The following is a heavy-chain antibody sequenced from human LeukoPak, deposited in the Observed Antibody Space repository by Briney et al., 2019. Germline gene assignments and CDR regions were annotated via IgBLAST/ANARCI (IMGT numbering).Heavy chain of an antibody. V-gene: IGHV1-8*01. CDR3: ARSSALAVAGTGFDY. CDR1: GYTFTSYD. CDR2: MNPNSGNT. D-gene: IGHD6-19*01. J-gene: IGHJ4*02. Sequence: ASVTVSCTASGYTFTSYDINWVRQAPGQGLEWMGWMNPNSGNTAYAQKFQGRVTMTRNTSISTAYMELSSLRSEDTAVYYCARSSALAVAGTGFDYWGQGTLVTVSS.